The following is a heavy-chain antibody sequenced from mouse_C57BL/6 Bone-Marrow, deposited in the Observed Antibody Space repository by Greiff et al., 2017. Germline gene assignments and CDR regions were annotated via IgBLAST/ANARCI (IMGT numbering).Heavy chain of an antibody. Sequence: EVKVVESGGDLVKPGGSLKLSCAASGFTFSSYGMSWVRQTPDKRLEWVATISSGGSYTYYPDSVKGRFTISRDNAKNTLYLQMSSLKSEDTAMYYCARPHASYYYGSSEDWYFDVWGTGTTVTVSS. J-gene: IGHJ1*03. CDR1: GFTFSSYG. CDR3: ARPHASYYYGSSEDWYFDV. V-gene: IGHV5-6*01. CDR2: ISSGGSYT. D-gene: IGHD1-1*01.